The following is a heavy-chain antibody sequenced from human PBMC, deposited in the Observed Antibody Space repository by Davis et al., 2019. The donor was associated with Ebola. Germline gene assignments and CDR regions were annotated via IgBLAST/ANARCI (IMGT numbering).Heavy chain of an antibody. V-gene: IGHV4-61*09. CDR3: ARDRAIYYYGSGSYYGGLDY. Sequence: PSETLSLTCTVSGGSISSGSYYWSWIRQPAGKGLGWIGHIYTSGSTNYNPSLKSRVTISVDTSKNQFSLKLSSVTAADTAVYYCARDRAIYYYGSGSYYGGLDYWGQGTLVTVSS. CDR2: IYTSGST. CDR1: GGSISSGSYY. J-gene: IGHJ4*02. D-gene: IGHD3-10*01.